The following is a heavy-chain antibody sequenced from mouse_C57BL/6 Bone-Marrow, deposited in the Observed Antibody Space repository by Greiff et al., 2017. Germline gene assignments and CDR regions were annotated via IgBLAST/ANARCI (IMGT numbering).Heavy chain of an antibody. V-gene: IGHV1-77*01. CDR3: ARFTTIKGDFDY. J-gene: IGHJ2*01. CDR2: IGPAGGYT. D-gene: IGHD1-1*01. CDR1: GYTFTDYY. Sequence: QVQLQQPGAELVKPGASVKISCKASGYTFTDYYINWVKQRPGQGLEWIGKIGPAGGYTYYNEKFKGKATLTADKSSSTAYMQLSSLTSEDSAVYYCARFTTIKGDFDYWGQGTTLTVSS.